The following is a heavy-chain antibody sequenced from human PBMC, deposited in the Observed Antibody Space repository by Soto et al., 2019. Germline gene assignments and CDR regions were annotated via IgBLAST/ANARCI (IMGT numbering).Heavy chain of an antibody. CDR1: GFTFSSYW. D-gene: IGHD2-2*01. V-gene: IGHV3-7*01. CDR3: ARHHCSSTSCYHYYHYYYMDV. CDR2: IKQDGSEK. Sequence: PGGSLRLSCAASGFTFSSYWMSWVRQAPGKGLEWVANIKQDGSEKYYVDSVKGRFTISRDNAKNSLYLQMNSLRAEDTAVYYCARHHCSSTSCYHYYHYYYMDVWGKGTTVTVSS. J-gene: IGHJ6*03.